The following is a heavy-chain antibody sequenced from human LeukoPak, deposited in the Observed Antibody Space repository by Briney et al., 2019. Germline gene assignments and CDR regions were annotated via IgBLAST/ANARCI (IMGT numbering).Heavy chain of an antibody. V-gene: IGHV1-2*02. J-gene: IGHJ4*02. CDR3: ARGAGYGPPFDY. CDR2: INPNSGGT. D-gene: IGHD5-18*01. Sequence: ASVKVSCKASGYTFTGYYMHWVRQALGQGLEWMGWINPNSGGTNYAQKFQGRVTMTRDTSISTAYMELSRLRSDDTAVYYCARGAGYGPPFDYWGQGTLVTVSS. CDR1: GYTFTGYY.